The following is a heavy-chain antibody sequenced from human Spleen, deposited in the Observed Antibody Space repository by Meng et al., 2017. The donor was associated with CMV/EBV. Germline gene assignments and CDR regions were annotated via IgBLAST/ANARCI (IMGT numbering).Heavy chain of an antibody. CDR1: GFTFSDHY. J-gene: IGHJ6*02. Sequence: GESLKISCAASGFTFSDHYMDWVRQAPGKGLEWVGFIRSKAYGGTTEYAASVKGRFTISRDDSKSIAYLQMNSLKTEDTAVYYCTFPAAIPYYYYGMDVWGQGTTVTVSS. V-gene: IGHV3-49*04. D-gene: IGHD2-2*02. CDR3: TFPAAIPYYYYGMDV. CDR2: IRSKAYGGTT.